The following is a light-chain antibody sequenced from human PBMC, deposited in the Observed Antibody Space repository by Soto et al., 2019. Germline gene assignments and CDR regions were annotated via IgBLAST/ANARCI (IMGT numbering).Light chain of an antibody. Sequence: EIVMTQSPATLSVSPGERATLSCRASQSVYNNLAWYQQKPGQAPRLLIYGASTRATGIPARFSGSGSGTEFTLTISSLKSEDFAIYYCQQRSSWPITFGPGTKVDIK. J-gene: IGKJ3*01. CDR2: GAS. V-gene: IGKV3-15*01. CDR1: QSVYNN. CDR3: QQRSSWPIT.